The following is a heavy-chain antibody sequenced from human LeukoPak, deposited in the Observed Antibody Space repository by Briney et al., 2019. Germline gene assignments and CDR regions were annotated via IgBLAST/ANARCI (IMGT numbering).Heavy chain of an antibody. CDR1: GGTFSSYA. Sequence: GSSVKVSCKASGGTFSSYAISWVRQAPGQGLEWMGGIIPIFGTANYAQKFQGRVTITADESTSTAYMELSSLRSEDTAVYYCARAGLYSSGWHRNWFDPWGQGTLVTVSS. D-gene: IGHD6-19*01. CDR2: IIPIFGTA. J-gene: IGHJ5*02. CDR3: ARAGLYSSGWHRNWFDP. V-gene: IGHV1-69*01.